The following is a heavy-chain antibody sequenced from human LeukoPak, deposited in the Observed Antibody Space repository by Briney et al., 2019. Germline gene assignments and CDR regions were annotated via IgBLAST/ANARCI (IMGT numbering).Heavy chain of an antibody. V-gene: IGHV3-23*01. J-gene: IGHJ3*02. CDR3: ASYPGYSSGWYDAFDI. Sequence: GGSLRLSCAASGFTFSSYAMSWVRQAPGKGLEWVSAISGSGGSTYYADSVKGRFTISRDNSKNTLYLQMNSLRAEDTAVYYCASYPGYSSGWYDAFDIWGQGTMVTVSS. CDR2: ISGSGGST. D-gene: IGHD6-19*01. CDR1: GFTFSSYA.